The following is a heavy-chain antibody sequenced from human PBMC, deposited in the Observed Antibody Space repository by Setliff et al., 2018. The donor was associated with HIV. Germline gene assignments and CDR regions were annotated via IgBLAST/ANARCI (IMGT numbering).Heavy chain of an antibody. D-gene: IGHD6-13*01. CDR2: IYYNGNT. CDR3: AAAEGQGPWYFFDN. V-gene: IGHV4-39*01. J-gene: IGHJ4*02. Sequence: PSETLSLTCSVSGASISSPIYYWGWIRQAPGKGLEWIGNIYYNGNTNYKPSLERRLTISVDTSKNQFSLSLSSVTATDTALYFCAAAEGQGPWYFFDNWSQGTQVTVSS. CDR1: GASISSPIYY.